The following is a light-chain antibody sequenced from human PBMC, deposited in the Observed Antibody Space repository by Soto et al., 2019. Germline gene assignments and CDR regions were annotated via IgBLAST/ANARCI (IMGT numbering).Light chain of an antibody. CDR3: QQYNNWPRT. V-gene: IGKV3-15*01. J-gene: IGKJ1*01. Sequence: EIVMPQSQATLSVSPGERATLSGRASQSVSSNLAWYQQKPGQAPRLLIYGASTRATGIPARFSGSGSGTEFTLTISSLQSEDFAVYYCQQYNNWPRTVGQGTKVDIK. CDR1: QSVSSN. CDR2: GAS.